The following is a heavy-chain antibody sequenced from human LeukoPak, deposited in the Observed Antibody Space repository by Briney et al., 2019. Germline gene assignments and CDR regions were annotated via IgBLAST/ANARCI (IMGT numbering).Heavy chain of an antibody. J-gene: IGHJ5*02. D-gene: IGHD2-15*01. CDR3: ARTIVVVVAGEGSWFDP. CDR1: GYSISSGYY. Sequence: SETLSLTCTVSGYSISSGYYWGWIRQPPGKGLEWIGSIYHSGSTYYNPSLKSRVTISVDTSKNQFSLKLSSVTAADTAVYYCARTIVVVVAGEGSWFDPWGQGTLVTVSS. CDR2: IYHSGST. V-gene: IGHV4-38-2*02.